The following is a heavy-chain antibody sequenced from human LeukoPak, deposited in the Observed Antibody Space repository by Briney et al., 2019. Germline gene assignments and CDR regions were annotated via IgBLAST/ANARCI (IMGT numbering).Heavy chain of an antibody. Sequence: SETLSLTCTVSGGSVSSYYWSWIRQPAGKGLEWIGRIYTSGSTNYNPSLKSRVTMSVDTSKNQFSLKLSSVTAADTAVYYCARSSGPRFPDAFDIWGQGTMVTVSS. CDR2: IYTSGST. V-gene: IGHV4-4*07. D-gene: IGHD1-26*01. CDR3: ARSSGPRFPDAFDI. CDR1: GGSVSSYY. J-gene: IGHJ3*02.